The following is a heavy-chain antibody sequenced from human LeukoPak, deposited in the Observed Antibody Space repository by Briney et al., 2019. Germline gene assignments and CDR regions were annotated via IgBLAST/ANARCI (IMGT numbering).Heavy chain of an antibody. V-gene: IGHV5-51*01. Sequence: GESLKISCKGSGYSFTSYWIGWVRQMPGKGLEWMGIIYPGDSDTRYSPSFQGQVTISADKSISTAYLQWSSLKASDTAMYYCARQTSKYCTNGVCYGGSYYFFEAFDIWGQGTMVTVSS. CDR1: GYSFTSYW. CDR3: ARQTSKYCTNGVCYGGSYYFFEAFDI. CDR2: IYPGDSDT. D-gene: IGHD2-8*01. J-gene: IGHJ3*02.